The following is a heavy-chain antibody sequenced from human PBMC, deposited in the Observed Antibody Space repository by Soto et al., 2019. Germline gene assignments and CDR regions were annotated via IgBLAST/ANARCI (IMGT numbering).Heavy chain of an antibody. CDR3: AHTSGGGNSACFDY. CDR2: IYWDDDK. J-gene: IGHJ4*02. CDR1: GFSLSTSRVG. D-gene: IGHD2-21*02. Sequence: QITLKKSGPPLVKPTQTLTLTCTFSGFSLSTSRVGVGWIRQPPGKALEWLALIYWDDDKRYSPSLKSRLTITKDTSKNQVVLTMTNTDPVDTATYYCAHTSGGGNSACFDYWGQGTLVTVSS. V-gene: IGHV2-5*02.